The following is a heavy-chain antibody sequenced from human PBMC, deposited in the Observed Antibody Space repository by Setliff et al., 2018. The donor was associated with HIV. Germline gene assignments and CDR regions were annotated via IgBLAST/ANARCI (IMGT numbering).Heavy chain of an antibody. J-gene: IGHJ4*02. V-gene: IGHV4-4*09. CDR1: GGSISSYY. Sequence: KPSETLSLTCTVSGGSISSYYWSWIRQPPGKGLEWIGYIYTSGSTNYNPSLKSRVTMSVDTSKNQFSLKLSSVTAADTAVYYCARREGAGKFDYWGQGTLVTVSS. CDR3: ARREGAGKFDY. CDR2: IYTSGST.